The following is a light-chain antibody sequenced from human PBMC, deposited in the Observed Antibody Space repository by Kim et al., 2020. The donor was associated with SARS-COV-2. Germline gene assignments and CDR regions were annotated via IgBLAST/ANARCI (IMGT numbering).Light chain of an antibody. Sequence: SASVGGNGPITCRAGEDISNWMAWYQKKPGKAPKALLKDASTLETGVPSRLSGSGSGPEFTLTLNSLQPDDYATYYCQQYSGYPPTFGQGTKLEI. J-gene: IGKJ2*01. CDR3: QQYSGYPPT. V-gene: IGKV1-5*01. CDR1: EDISNW. CDR2: DAS.